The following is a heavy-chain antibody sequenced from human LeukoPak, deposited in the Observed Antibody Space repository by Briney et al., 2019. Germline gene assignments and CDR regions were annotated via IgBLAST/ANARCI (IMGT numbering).Heavy chain of an antibody. Sequence: GGSLRLSCAASGFTFSNYGMSWVRQAPGKGLEWISAISGSGGSTYYADSVKGRFTISRDNSKNTLYLQMNSLRAEDTAVYYCAKGLRTPGDYWGQGTLVTVSS. D-gene: IGHD5-12*01. CDR3: AKGLRTPGDY. CDR2: ISGSGGST. J-gene: IGHJ4*02. CDR1: GFTFSNYG. V-gene: IGHV3-23*01.